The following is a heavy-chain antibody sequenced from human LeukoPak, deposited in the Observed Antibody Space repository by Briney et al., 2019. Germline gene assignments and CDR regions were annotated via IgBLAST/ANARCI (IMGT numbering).Heavy chain of an antibody. Sequence: PSETLSLTCTVSGASIDSNYWSWIRQPPGRGLEWIGYTYKSESTNYNPSLKSRVTILVDTSKNQFSLRLTSVTAADTAVYYCARHHSTTHPGRYWFDPWGQGTLVTVSS. D-gene: IGHD2/OR15-2a*01. CDR1: GASIDSNY. V-gene: IGHV4-59*08. CDR2: TYKSEST. CDR3: ARHHSTTHPGRYWFDP. J-gene: IGHJ5*02.